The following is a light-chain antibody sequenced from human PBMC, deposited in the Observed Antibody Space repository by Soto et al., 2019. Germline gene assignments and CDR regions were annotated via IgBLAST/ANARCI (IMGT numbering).Light chain of an antibody. Sequence: EIVLTQSPGTLSLSPGERATLSCRASQSVSSSNLAWYQQKPGQAPRLLIYGASSRATGIPDRFSGSGSGTDFTLTISRLESEDFAVYYCQQYGSTPRTFCQGTKVEIK. V-gene: IGKV3-20*01. CDR1: QSVSSSN. CDR3: QQYGSTPRT. CDR2: GAS. J-gene: IGKJ1*01.